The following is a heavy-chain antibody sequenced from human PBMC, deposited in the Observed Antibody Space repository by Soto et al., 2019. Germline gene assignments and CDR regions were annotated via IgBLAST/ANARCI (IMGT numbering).Heavy chain of an antibody. CDR3: ASPRGYCSCGSCPHDAFDI. CDR2: INHCGRH. V-gene: IGHV4-34*01. CDR1: GGACSGYS. Sequence: QVQLQQWGAGLLKPSATLSLTCAVCGGACSGYSCSWIRQPPGKGLERRGEINHCGRHNYNPSLKRRVTISVDTSKKQFPLKLSSVTAADTAVYYCASPRGYCSCGSCPHDAFDIWGQGTMVTVSS. J-gene: IGHJ3*02. D-gene: IGHD2-15*01.